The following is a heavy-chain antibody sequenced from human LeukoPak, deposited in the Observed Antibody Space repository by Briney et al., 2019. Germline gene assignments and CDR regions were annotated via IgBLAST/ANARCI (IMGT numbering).Heavy chain of an antibody. V-gene: IGHV4-59*08. CDR2: IYYSGST. CDR1: GGSISSYY. Sequence: PSETLSLTCTVSGGSISSYYWSWIRQPPGKGLEWIGYIYYSGSTYYNPSLKSRVTISVDTSKNQFSLELSSVTAADTALYYCARAYSSSWYWNWFDPWGQGTLVTVSS. CDR3: ARAYSSSWYWNWFDP. J-gene: IGHJ5*02. D-gene: IGHD6-13*01.